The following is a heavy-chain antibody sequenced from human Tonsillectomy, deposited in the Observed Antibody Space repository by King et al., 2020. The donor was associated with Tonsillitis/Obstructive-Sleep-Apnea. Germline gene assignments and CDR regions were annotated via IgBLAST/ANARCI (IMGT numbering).Heavy chain of an antibody. J-gene: IGHJ4*02. V-gene: IGHV1-18*01. CDR3: ARDSMSHYYDISAYLTFDY. CDR1: GYTFTNYG. CDR2: ISAYNGYT. Sequence: VQLVQSGAEVKKPGASVKVSCKASGYTFTNYGVSWVRQAPGQGLEWMGWISAYNGYTNYAQNLQGRVTMTTDTSTSTAYMEMRSLRSDDTAIYYCARDSMSHYYDISAYLTFDYWGQGTLVTVSS. D-gene: IGHD3-22*01.